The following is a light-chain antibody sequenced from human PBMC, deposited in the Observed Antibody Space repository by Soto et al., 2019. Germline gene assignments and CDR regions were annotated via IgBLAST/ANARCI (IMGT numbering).Light chain of an antibody. V-gene: IGKV3-20*01. J-gene: IGKJ3*01. Sequence: IVLTQSPGTLSLCPGERATVSCRASQSVASNFLAWYQQTPGQAPRILIYGASSRATGIPDRFSGSGSGTDSTLTISRLEPEDFAVYYCQQYGSSLTLCPGTKVDIK. CDR1: QSVASNF. CDR2: GAS. CDR3: QQYGSSLT.